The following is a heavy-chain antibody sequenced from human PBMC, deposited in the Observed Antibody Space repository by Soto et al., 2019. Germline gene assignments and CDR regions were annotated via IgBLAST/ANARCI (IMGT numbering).Heavy chain of an antibody. Sequence: ASVKVSCKASGYTFTSYAMHWVRQAPGQRLEWMGWINAGNGNAKYSQKFQGRVTITRDTSASTACMELRSLRSDDTAVYYCARDLGLGDRGYFDYWGQGXLVTVHS. V-gene: IGHV1-3*01. J-gene: IGHJ4*02. CDR2: INAGNGNA. CDR1: GYTFTSYA. CDR3: ARDLGLGDRGYFDY. D-gene: IGHD2-21*02.